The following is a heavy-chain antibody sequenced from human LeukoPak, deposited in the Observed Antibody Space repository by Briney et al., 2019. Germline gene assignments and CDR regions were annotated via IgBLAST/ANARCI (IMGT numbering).Heavy chain of an antibody. V-gene: IGHV3-11*01. J-gene: IGHJ4*02. D-gene: IGHD3-22*01. CDR1: GFTFSDYY. Sequence: PGGSLRLSCAASGFTFSDYYMSWIRQAPGKGLEWVSYISSSGSTIYYADSVKGRFTISRDNAKNSLYLQMNSLRAEDTAVYYCARDWNYYDSSGYLDYWGQGTLVTVSS. CDR2: ISSSGSTI. CDR3: ARDWNYYDSSGYLDY.